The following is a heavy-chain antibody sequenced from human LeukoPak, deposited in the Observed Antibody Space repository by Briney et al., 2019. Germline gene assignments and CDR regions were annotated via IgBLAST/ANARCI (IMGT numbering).Heavy chain of an antibody. D-gene: IGHD2-21*02. CDR1: GGSISSSSYY. CDR2: IYYSGSS. V-gene: IGHV4-39*07. CDR3: ARDRALGGDPYYFDY. J-gene: IGHJ4*02. Sequence: PSETLSLTCTVSGGSISSSSYYWGWIRQPPGKGLEWIGSIYYSGSSYYNPSLKSRVTISVDTSKNQFSLKLTSVTAADTAVYYCARDRALGGDPYYFDYWGQGTLVTVSS.